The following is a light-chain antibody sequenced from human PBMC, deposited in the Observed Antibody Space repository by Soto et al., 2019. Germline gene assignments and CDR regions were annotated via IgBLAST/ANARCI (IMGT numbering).Light chain of an antibody. CDR1: QSISTY. V-gene: IGKV1-39*01. CDR2: AAS. CDR3: HQSYSNPWT. J-gene: IGKJ1*01. Sequence: IQMTQSPSSLSASVGDRVTITCRASQSISTYLNWYQQKLGAAPKLVIYAASNLHSGVPSRFSGSGSGTDFTLTISSLQPEDFATYYCHQSYSNPWTFGQGTKVDIK.